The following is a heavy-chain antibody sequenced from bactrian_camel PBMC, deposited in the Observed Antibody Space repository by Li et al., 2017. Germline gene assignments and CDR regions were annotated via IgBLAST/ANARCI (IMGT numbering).Heavy chain of an antibody. J-gene: IGHJ4*01. CDR2: IESGGKT. Sequence: HVQLVESGGGSVQVGGSLTLTCTGSGDTISTHCMSWFRQAPGQEREGVATIESGGKTMYADTVKGRFTIARDWTRDIVYLRMGSLKPEDTAMYYCAAEAGRVMWSLLLDQYQYRYWGQGTQVTVS. V-gene: IGHV3S53*01. CDR3: AAEAGRVMWSLLLDQYQYRY. CDR1: GDTISTHC. D-gene: IGHD2*01.